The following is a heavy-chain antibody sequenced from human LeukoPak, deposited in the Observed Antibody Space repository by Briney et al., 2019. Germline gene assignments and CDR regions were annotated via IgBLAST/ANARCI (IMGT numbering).Heavy chain of an antibody. CDR2: IRCDGSNK. D-gene: IGHD3/OR15-3a*01. V-gene: IGHV3-30*02. CDR3: AKDSRRDYYFDY. Sequence: GESLRLSCAASGFTFSSYGMHWVRQAPGKGLEWVAFIRCDGSNKYYADSVKGRFTISRDNSKNTLYLQMNSLRAEDTAVYYCAKDSRRDYYFDYWGQGTLVTVSS. J-gene: IGHJ4*02. CDR1: GFTFSSYG.